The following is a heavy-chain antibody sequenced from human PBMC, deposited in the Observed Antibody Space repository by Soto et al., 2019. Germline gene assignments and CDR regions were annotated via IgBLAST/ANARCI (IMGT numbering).Heavy chain of an antibody. CDR2: ISSSSSYI. Sequence: PGGSLRLSCAASGFTFSSYSMNWVRQAPGKGLEWVSSISSSSSYIYYADSVKGRFTISRDNAKNSLYLQMNSLRAEDTAVYYCASQVPHSGSGEYWGKGTLVTVSS. CDR1: GFTFSSYS. J-gene: IGHJ4*02. D-gene: IGHD6-13*01. V-gene: IGHV3-21*01. CDR3: ASQVPHSGSGEY.